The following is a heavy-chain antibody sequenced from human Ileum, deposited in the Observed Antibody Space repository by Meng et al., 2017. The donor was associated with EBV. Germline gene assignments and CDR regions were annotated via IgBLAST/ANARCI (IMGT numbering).Heavy chain of an antibody. CDR3: ARVSGMVRGVPPRRFDY. J-gene: IGHJ4*02. D-gene: IGHD3-10*01. V-gene: IGHV4-59*01. CDR2: IYYTGST. CDR1: NASITMDY. Sequence: QVQPQRPVPALEKPARTLSLTCSASNASITMDYWSWVRQPPGKGLEWIGYIYYTGSTNYNPSLKSRVTISLDTSKNQFSLNLSSVTAADTAVYFCARVSGMVRGVPPRRFDYWGQGTLVTVSS.